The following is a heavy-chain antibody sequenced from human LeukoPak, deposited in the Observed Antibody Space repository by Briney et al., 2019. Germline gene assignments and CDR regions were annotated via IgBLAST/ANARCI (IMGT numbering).Heavy chain of an antibody. J-gene: IGHJ4*02. CDR1: GGSISSGDYY. Sequence: SQTLSLTCTVSGGSISSGDYYWNWIRQHPGKGLEWIGSIYYSGTPYYNPSLKSRVTTSVDTSKSQFSLKLSSVTAADTAVYYCARDGDACSGGNCYSDWGQGTLVTVSS. CDR2: IYYSGTP. D-gene: IGHD2-15*01. V-gene: IGHV4-31*03. CDR3: ARDGDACSGGNCYSD.